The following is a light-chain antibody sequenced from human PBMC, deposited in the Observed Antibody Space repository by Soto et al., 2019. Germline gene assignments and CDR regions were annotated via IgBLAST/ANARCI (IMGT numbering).Light chain of an antibody. Sequence: EIVLTQSPATLSLSPGERATLSCRASQSVSSYLAWYQQKPGQAPRLLIYDASNRATGIPARFIGSGSGTDFTLTISSLEPEDFAVYYCQQRSNWPPTFGQVTKVEIK. CDR3: QQRSNWPPT. J-gene: IGKJ1*01. CDR2: DAS. CDR1: QSVSSY. V-gene: IGKV3-11*01.